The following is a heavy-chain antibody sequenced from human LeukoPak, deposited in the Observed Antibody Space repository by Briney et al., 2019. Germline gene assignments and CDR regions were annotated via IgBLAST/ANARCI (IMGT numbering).Heavy chain of an antibody. Sequence: PGGSLRLSCAASGFTVRSSYMSWVRQAPGKGLEWVSLIYSGGSTYYADSVKGRFTISRDNSKNTLYLQMNSLRAEDTAVYYCTTDVIYIAVGPSYWGQGTLVTVSS. V-gene: IGHV3-53*01. CDR1: GFTVRSSY. CDR3: TTDVIYIAVGPSY. D-gene: IGHD6-19*01. J-gene: IGHJ4*02. CDR2: IYSGGST.